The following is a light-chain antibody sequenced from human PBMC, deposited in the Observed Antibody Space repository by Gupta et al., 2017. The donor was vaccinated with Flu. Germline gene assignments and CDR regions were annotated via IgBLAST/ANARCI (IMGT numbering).Light chain of an antibody. CDR1: QSIGSW. CDR3: QQHNFYYT. J-gene: IGKJ2*01. CDR2: EES. Sequence: VQVTKSAITLTVSVGDRVTITCRASQSIGSWLAWYQQKPGKAPKLLIHEESSLESGVPSRFSGSGSGTEFSLTISSLQPDDFASYYCQQHNFYYTFGQGTKLEIK. V-gene: IGKV1-5*03.